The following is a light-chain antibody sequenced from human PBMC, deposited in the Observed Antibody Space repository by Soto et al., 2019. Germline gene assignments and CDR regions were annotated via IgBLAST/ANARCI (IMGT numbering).Light chain of an antibody. Sequence: EVVVTLSPASLSVSTRERVPLSCRAGQGVTTNFAWYQQKSGQSPRLLIYDVSTRATGVPARFSGTGSETDFTLTISGLQSEDSAVYFCQQDNNWPFSFGQGTRLEIK. CDR3: QQDNNWPFS. CDR1: QGVTTN. V-gene: IGKV3-15*01. J-gene: IGKJ5*01. CDR2: DVS.